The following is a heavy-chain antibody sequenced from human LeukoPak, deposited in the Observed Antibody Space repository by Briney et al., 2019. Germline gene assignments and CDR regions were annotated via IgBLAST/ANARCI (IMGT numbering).Heavy chain of an antibody. V-gene: IGHV1-2*02. CDR3: AKAVTTVNWFDP. J-gene: IGHJ5*02. CDR1: GYTSTGYY. Sequence: ASVKVSCKASGYTSTGYYMHWVRQAPGQGLEWMGWINPNSGSTNYAQKFQGRVTMTRDTSISTSYMELSSLRSDDTAVYYCAKAVTTVNWFDPWGQGTLVTVSS. D-gene: IGHD4-17*01. CDR2: INPNSGST.